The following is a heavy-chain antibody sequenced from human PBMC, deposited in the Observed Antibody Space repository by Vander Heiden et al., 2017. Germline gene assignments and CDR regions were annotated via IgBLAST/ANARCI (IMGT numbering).Heavy chain of an antibody. V-gene: IGHV3-74*01. CDR2: INSDGSST. CDR3: ARTVELLYYFDY. D-gene: IGHD1-7*01. Sequence: EVQLVESGGGLVQPGGSLRLSCAASGFAFSSYWMHWVRQAPGKGLVWGSRINSDGSSTSYADSVKGRFTISRDNAKNTLYLQMNSLRAEDTAVYYCARTVELLYYFDYWGQGTLVTVAS. J-gene: IGHJ4*02. CDR1: GFAFSSYW.